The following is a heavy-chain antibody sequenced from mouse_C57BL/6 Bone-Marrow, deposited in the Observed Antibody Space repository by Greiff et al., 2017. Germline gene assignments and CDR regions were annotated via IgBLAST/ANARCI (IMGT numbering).Heavy chain of an antibody. J-gene: IGHJ1*03. CDR2: IDPSDSYT. CDR1: GYTFTSYW. CDR3: ARSYYSNPDFDV. Sequence: QVQLQQPGAELVKPGASVKLSCKASGYTFTSYWMQWVKQRPGQGLEWIGEIDPSDSYTNSNQKFKGKATLTVDTSSSTAYMQLSSLTSEDSAVYYCARSYYSNPDFDVWGTGTTVTVSS. V-gene: IGHV1-50*01. D-gene: IGHD2-5*01.